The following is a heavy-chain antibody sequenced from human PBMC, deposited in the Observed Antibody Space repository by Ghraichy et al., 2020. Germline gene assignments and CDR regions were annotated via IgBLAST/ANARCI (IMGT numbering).Heavy chain of an antibody. D-gene: IGHD3-3*01. CDR2: IYYSGST. CDR3: ARGPGFLSYYYYVMDV. Sequence: SETLSLTCTVSGGSISSYYWSWIRQPPGKGLEWIGYIYYSGSTNYNPSLKSRVTISVDTSKNQFSLRLSSVTAADTAVYYCARGPGFLSYYYYVMDVWGQGTTVTVSS. V-gene: IGHV4-59*08. CDR1: GGSISSYY. J-gene: IGHJ6*02.